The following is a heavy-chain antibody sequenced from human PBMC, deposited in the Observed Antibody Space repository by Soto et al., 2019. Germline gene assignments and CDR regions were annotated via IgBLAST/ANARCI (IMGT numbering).Heavy chain of an antibody. D-gene: IGHD6-19*01. J-gene: IGHJ3*02. V-gene: IGHV4-34*01. CDR2: VNPTGST. CDR1: GGSFSGYY. Sequence: QVQVQQWGAGLLTSSETLSLTCAVYGGSFSGYYWSWIRQHPGKGLEWIGEVNPTGSTKYKPCLMSRVTRSVETSKNQFSLNLNSVTAADTALYYCARSREQWLVDAFDIWFQGTMVTGSS. CDR3: ARSREQWLVDAFDI.